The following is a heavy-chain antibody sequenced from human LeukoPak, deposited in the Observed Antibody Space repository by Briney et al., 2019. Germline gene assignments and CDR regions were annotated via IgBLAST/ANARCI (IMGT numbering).Heavy chain of an antibody. J-gene: IGHJ4*02. CDR3: ARDRGRGSGWYDY. V-gene: IGHV4-59*01. Sequence: SETLSLTCTVSGGSISSYYWSWIRQPPGKGLEWIGYIYYSGSTNYNPSLKGRVTISVDTSKNQFSLKLSSVTAADTAVYYCARDRGRGSGWYDYWGQGTLVTVSS. CDR2: IYYSGST. CDR1: GGSISSYY. D-gene: IGHD6-19*01.